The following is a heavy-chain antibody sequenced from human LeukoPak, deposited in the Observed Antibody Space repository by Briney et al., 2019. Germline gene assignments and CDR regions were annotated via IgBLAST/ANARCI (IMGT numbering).Heavy chain of an antibody. CDR1: GGSFSGYY. CDR3: VTIVGGPQASGRYQGVMDV. V-gene: IGHV4-34*01. D-gene: IGHD6-19*01. CDR2: INHSGST. Sequence: NPSETLSLTCAVYGGSFSGYYWSWIRQPPGKGLEWIGEINHSGSTNYNPSLKSRVTISVDTSKNQFSLKLSSVTAADTAVYYCVTIVGGPQASGRYQGVMDVWGQGTTVTVSS. J-gene: IGHJ6*02.